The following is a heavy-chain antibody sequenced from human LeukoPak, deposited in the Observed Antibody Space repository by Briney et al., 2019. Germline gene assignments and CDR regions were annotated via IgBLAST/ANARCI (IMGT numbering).Heavy chain of an antibody. CDR1: GFTFSSYA. CDR3: ASGPTYDYVRVILY. J-gene: IGHJ4*02. V-gene: IGHV3-23*01. D-gene: IGHD3-16*01. Sequence: GGSLRLSCAASGFTFSSYAMSWVRQAPGKGLEWVSVIYPGGTTYYRDSVKGRFTISRDNSKNTVILQMDSLRPEDTAVYYCASGPTYDYVRVILYWGQGTLVTVSS. CDR2: IYPGGTT.